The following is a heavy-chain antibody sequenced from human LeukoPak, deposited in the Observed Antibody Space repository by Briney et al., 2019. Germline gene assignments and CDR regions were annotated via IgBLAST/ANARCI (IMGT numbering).Heavy chain of an antibody. V-gene: IGHV3-49*03. J-gene: IGHJ6*02. CDR2: IRSKAYGGTT. D-gene: IGHD2-2*01. Sequence: GGSLRLSCAASGFTFSSYWMSWFRQAPGKGLEWVGFIRSKAYGGTTEYAASVKGRFTISRDDSKSIAYLQMNSLKTEDTAVYYCTREVPAAMSRDYYYYGMDVWGQGTTVTVSS. CDR3: TREVPAAMSRDYYYYGMDV. CDR1: GFTFSSYW.